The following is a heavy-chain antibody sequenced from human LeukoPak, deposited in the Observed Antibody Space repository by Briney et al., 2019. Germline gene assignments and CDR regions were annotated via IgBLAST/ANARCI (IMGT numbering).Heavy chain of an antibody. D-gene: IGHD1-26*01. CDR2: IYHSGST. V-gene: IGHV4-30-2*01. Sequence: SETLSLTCAVSGGSISSGGYSWSWIRQPPGKGLEWIGYIYHSGSTYYNPSLKSRVTISVDTSKSQFSLKLSSVTAADTAVYYCARDQMVGAIDYWGQGTLVTVSS. CDR3: ARDQMVGAIDY. J-gene: IGHJ4*02. CDR1: GGSISSGGYS.